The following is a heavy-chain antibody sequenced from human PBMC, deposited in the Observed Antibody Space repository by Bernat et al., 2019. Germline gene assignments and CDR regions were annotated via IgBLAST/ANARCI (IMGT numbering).Heavy chain of an antibody. D-gene: IGHD4-17*01. Sequence: EVQLVESGGGLIQPGGSLRLSCAASGFTVSNNYMSCVRQAPGKGLEWVSVIYSDGSTYYADSVYGRFTISRDTSKNTLYLQMNSLRAEDTAVYYCARDLRGYGDYYDAVDIWGQGTMVTVSS. CDR3: ARDLRGYGDYYDAVDI. J-gene: IGHJ3*02. V-gene: IGHV3-53*01. CDR1: GFTVSNNY. CDR2: IYSDGST.